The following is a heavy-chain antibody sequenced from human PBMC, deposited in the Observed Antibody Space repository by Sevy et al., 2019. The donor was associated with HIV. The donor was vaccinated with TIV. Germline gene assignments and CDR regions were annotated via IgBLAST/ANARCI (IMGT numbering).Heavy chain of an antibody. CDR1: GGSISSYY. CDR3: AGVTSSSAGFDY. J-gene: IGHJ4*02. CDR2: IYYSGST. V-gene: IGHV4-59*01. D-gene: IGHD6-6*01. Sequence: SETLSLTCTVSGGSISSYYWSWIRQPPGKGLEWIGYIYYSGSTNYNPSLKSRVTISVETSKNQFSLKLSSVTAADTAVYYCAGVTSSSAGFDYWGQGTLVTVSS.